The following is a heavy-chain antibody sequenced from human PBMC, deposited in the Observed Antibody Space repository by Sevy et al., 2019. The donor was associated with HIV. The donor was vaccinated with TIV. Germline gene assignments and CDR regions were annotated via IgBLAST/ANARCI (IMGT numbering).Heavy chain of an antibody. J-gene: IGHJ6*03. CDR1: GFTFSNYG. CDR3: AKTGPCSGWAGCCSNYNDV. CDR2: IWYDGSNK. D-gene: IGHD6-19*01. V-gene: IGHV3-33*06. Sequence: GGSLRLSCAASGFTFSNYGMHWVRQAPGKGLEWVAAIWYDGSNKFYADSVKGRFTISRDNSKNTLYLQMNSLRAEDTDVYYCAKTGPCSGWAGCCSNYNDVWGKGTTVTVSS.